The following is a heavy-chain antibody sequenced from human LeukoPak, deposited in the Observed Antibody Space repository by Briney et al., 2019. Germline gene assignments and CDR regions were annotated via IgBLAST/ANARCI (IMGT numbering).Heavy chain of an antibody. V-gene: IGHV1-69*01. D-gene: IGHD3-16*01. J-gene: IGHJ6*02. CDR1: GNSISNYA. CDR3: TTRACHAGGCSSSFYYYYGLHF. Sequence: GASVKVSCKASGNSISNYAVSWVRQAPGQGFEWMGGIIPIFGTADYAQKFQGRVTITADQSTGTTYMALSSLKSENTATYYCTTRACHAGGCSSSFYYYYGLHFWGQGTTVSVSS. CDR2: IIPIFGTA.